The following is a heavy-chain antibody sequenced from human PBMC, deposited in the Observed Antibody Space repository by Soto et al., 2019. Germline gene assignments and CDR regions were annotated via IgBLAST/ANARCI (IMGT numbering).Heavy chain of an antibody. J-gene: IGHJ5*02. CDR1: GGTFSSYA. D-gene: IGHD2-15*01. Sequence: QVQLVQSGAEVKKPGSSVKVSCKASGGTFSSYAISWVRQAPGQGLEWMGGIIPIFGTANYAQKFQGRVTITADESTSTVYMELSSLRSDDTAVYYCAREVGEYCSGGSCYSTSWFDPWGQGTLVTVSS. V-gene: IGHV1-69*01. CDR2: IIPIFGTA. CDR3: AREVGEYCSGGSCYSTSWFDP.